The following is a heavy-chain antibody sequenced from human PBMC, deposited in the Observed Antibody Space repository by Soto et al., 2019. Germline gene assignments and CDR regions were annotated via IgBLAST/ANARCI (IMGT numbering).Heavy chain of an antibody. CDR2: INAGNGNT. CDR3: ARAPAAAGSYYFDY. V-gene: IGHV1-3*01. J-gene: IGHJ4*02. D-gene: IGHD6-13*01. Sequence: ASVKVSCKASGYTFTSYAMHWVRQAPGQRLEWMGWINAGNGNTKYSQKFQGRVTITRDTSASTAYMELSSLRSEDTAVYYCARAPAAAGSYYFDYWGQGTLVTVSS. CDR1: GYTFTSYA.